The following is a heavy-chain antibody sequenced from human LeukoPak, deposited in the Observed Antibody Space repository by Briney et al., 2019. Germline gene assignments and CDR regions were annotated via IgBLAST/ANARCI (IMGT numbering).Heavy chain of an antibody. Sequence: SETLSLTCTVSGGSISGGGYFWTWIRQLPGKGLEWIGYIYYTGGTYYNPSLKSRVTISVDTSKNQFSLNLNSVSAADTAVYYCARDLVFGGTWRLDYWRQGTLVTVSS. CDR3: ARDLVFGGTWRLDY. CDR1: GGSISGGGYF. J-gene: IGHJ4*02. D-gene: IGHD3-10*02. V-gene: IGHV4-31*03. CDR2: IYYTGGT.